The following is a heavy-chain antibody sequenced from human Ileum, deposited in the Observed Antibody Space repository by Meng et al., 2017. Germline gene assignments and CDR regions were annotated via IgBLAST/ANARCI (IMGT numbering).Heavy chain of an antibody. CDR3: AGATIRTYYYGSGSYYFTK. CDR1: EGSFSGYF. J-gene: IGHJ4*02. D-gene: IGHD3-10*01. CDR2: INHSGST. Sequence: QVPLQQWGAGLLKPSETLSLTCAVYEGSFSGYFWSWIRQPPGKGLEWIGEINHSGSTNYNPSLKGRVTISVDTSKSQFSLRLNSVTAADTALYYCAGATIRTYYYGSGSYYFTKWGQGTLVTVSS. V-gene: IGHV4-34*02.